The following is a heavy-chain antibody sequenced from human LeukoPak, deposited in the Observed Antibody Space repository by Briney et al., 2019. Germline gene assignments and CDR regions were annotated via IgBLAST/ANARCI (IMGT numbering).Heavy chain of an antibody. D-gene: IGHD6-6*01. V-gene: IGHV1-2*02. CDR3: TRGLSIATRPAYYFDY. Sequence: GASEKVSCKASGHTFTDYYMHWVRQAPGQGFEWMGWINPNSGGTNYAQKFQGRVTMTRDTSISTAYMELTSLRSDDTAVYYCTRGLSIATRPAYYFDYWGQGTLVTVSS. CDR2: INPNSGGT. J-gene: IGHJ4*02. CDR1: GHTFTDYY.